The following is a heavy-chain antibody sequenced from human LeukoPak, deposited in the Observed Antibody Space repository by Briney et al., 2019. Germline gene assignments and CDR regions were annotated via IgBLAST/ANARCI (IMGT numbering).Heavy chain of an antibody. D-gene: IGHD3-3*01. Sequence: PSETLSLTCTVSGGSISIYYWSWIRQPAGKGLEWIGRIYTSGSTNYNPSLKSRVTMSVDTSKNQFSLKLSSVTAADTAVYYCARENHDFWSGYYSYWGQGTLVTVSS. J-gene: IGHJ4*02. CDR2: IYTSGST. CDR1: GGSISIYY. CDR3: ARENHDFWSGYYSY. V-gene: IGHV4-4*07.